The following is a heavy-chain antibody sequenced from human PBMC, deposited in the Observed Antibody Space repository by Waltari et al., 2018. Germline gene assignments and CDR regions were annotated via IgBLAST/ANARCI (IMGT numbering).Heavy chain of an antibody. Sequence: QVQLQQWGAGLLKPSETLSLTCAVYGGSFSGFYWSWIRQPPGKGLEWIGEINHSGSTNDSPSRQSRVTLSVDPSKNQFSLKLSSVTAADTAVYFCARANGGMAARKNKYNWFDPWGQGTLVTVSS. V-gene: IGHV4-34*01. CDR3: ARANGGMAARKNKYNWFDP. J-gene: IGHJ5*02. CDR1: GGSFSGFY. D-gene: IGHD6-6*01. CDR2: INHSGST.